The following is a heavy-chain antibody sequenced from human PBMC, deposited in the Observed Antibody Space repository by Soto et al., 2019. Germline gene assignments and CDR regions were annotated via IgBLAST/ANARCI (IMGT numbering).Heavy chain of an antibody. V-gene: IGHV3-30*18. CDR2: ISYHGSDK. Sequence: QVQLVESGGGVVQPGRSLRLSCAASGFTFSNYGMHWVRQAPGKGLEWVAVISYHGSDKYYADSVKGRFTISRDNSKNPLYLQMDSLRAEDTAVYYCAKDHLTTTVTTVGYWGQGPLVTVSS. J-gene: IGHJ4*02. CDR3: AKDHLTTTVTTVGY. D-gene: IGHD4-17*01. CDR1: GFTFSNYG.